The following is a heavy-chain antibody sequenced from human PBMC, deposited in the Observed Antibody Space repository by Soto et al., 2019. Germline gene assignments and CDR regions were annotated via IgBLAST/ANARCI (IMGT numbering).Heavy chain of an antibody. CDR2: ISYDGSNK. CDR3: ASTRPYGGNSPFGY. Sequence: PGGSLRLSWAASGVTCSGYAMHWVRQAPGKGLEWVAVISYDGSNKYYADSVKGRFTISRDNSKNTLYLQMNSLRAEDTAVYYCASTRPYGGNSPFGYWGQGPLVTVSS. CDR1: GVTCSGYA. J-gene: IGHJ4*02. V-gene: IGHV3-30-3*01. D-gene: IGHD4-17*01.